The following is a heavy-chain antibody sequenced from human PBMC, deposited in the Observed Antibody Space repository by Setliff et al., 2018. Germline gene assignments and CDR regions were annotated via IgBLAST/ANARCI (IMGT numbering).Heavy chain of an antibody. CDR3: ASCRFQVPYNY. V-gene: IGHV4-4*07. D-gene: IGHD2-2*02. J-gene: IGHJ4*02. Sequence: SETLSLTCTVSGGSISSHYWTWIRQPAGKGLEWIGRLYTSGSTKYSPSLESRVTMSVDPSKNQFSLKVTSVTAADTGVYYCASCRFQVPYNYWGQGTLVTVSS. CDR2: LYTSGST. CDR1: GGSISSHY.